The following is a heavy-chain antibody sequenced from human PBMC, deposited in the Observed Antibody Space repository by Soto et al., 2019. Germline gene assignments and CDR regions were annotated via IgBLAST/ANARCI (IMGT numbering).Heavy chain of an antibody. CDR3: AREGGESSDGLYYFDS. Sequence: LSLTCTVSGGSISSDNYWSWIRQPPGKGLEWIGHIYYSGNTDYNPSLKSRLAISIDTSKNQFSLKLSSVTAADTAVYFCAREGGESSDGLYYFDSWGQGSLVTVSS. CDR2: IYYSGNT. V-gene: IGHV4-30-4*01. CDR1: GGSISSDNY. D-gene: IGHD3-16*01. J-gene: IGHJ4*02.